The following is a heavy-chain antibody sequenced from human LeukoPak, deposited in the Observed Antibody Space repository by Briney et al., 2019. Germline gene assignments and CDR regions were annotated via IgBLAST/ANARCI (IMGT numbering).Heavy chain of an antibody. J-gene: IGHJ6*04. CDR2: IYSDTNT. V-gene: IGHV3-53*01. CDR3: ARDREVVTAKAQMDV. CDR1: GFTASTNH. D-gene: IGHD2-21*02. Sequence: GGSLRLSCEVSGFTASTNHMSWVRQAPGKGLEWVSVIYSDTNTYYADSVKGRFTISRDNSKNTVFLQMNSLRAEDTAVYYCARDREVVTAKAQMDVWGKGTTVTVSS.